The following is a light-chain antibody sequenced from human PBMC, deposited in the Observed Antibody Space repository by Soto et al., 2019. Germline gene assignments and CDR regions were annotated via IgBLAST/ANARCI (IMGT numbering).Light chain of an antibody. Sequence: QSALTQPASVSGSPGQSITISCTGTSSDVGDYNCVSWYQHHPGKAPKLLIYDVSNRPSGVSNRFSGSKSGSAASLTISGLQAEDEADFYCSSCTSSSALVVFGTGTKVTVL. V-gene: IGLV2-14*03. CDR1: SSDVGDYNC. J-gene: IGLJ1*01. CDR3: SSCTSSSALVV. CDR2: DVS.